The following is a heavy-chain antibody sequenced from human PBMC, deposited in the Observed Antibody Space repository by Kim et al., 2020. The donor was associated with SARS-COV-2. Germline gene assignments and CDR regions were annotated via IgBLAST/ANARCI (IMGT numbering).Heavy chain of an antibody. D-gene: IGHD6-13*01. V-gene: IGHV1-69*13. Sequence: SVKVSCKASGCTFSSYAMSWVRQAPGQGLEWMGGIIPIFGTANYAQKFQGRVTITADESTSTAYMELSSLKAEDTAVYYCAMCIAAAGTRRGRYGMDVWGQGTPVTVSS. CDR1: GCTFSSYA. CDR2: IIPIFGTA. CDR3: AMCIAAAGTRRGRYGMDV. J-gene: IGHJ6*02.